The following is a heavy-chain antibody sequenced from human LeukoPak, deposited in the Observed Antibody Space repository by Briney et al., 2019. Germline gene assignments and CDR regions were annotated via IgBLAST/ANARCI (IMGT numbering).Heavy chain of an antibody. J-gene: IGHJ4*02. CDR1: GGTFSSYA. CDR3: AREAYSSSSIHVY. D-gene: IGHD6-13*01. V-gene: IGHV1-69*05. CDR2: IIPIFGTA. Sequence: SVKVSCKASGGTFSSYAISWVRQAPGQGLEWMGGIIPIFGTANYAQKFQGRVTITTDESTSTAYMELSSLRSEDTAVYYCAREAYSSSSIHVYWGQGTLVTVSS.